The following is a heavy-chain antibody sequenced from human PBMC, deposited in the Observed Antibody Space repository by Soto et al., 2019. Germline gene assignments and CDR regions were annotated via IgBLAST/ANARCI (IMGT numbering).Heavy chain of an antibody. CDR1: GDSISTVDYF. V-gene: IGHV4-30-4*01. D-gene: IGHD3-9*01. Sequence: QVHLLESGPGLVKPSQTLSLTCSVSGDSISTVDYFWAWIRQPPGQALEYIGYIYKSTTTYYNPSFDSRDAISIDTSKRHFSLTVTSVTAADTAVYFCSRGRYSLTSRCFPNRFYSWGQGTLVTVSS. J-gene: IGHJ1*01. CDR3: SRGRYSLTSRCFPNRFYS. CDR2: IYKSTTT.